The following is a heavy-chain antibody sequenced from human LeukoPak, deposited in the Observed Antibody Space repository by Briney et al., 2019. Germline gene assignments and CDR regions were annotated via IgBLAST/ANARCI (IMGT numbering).Heavy chain of an antibody. V-gene: IGHV4-38-2*02. J-gene: IGHJ6*03. Sequence: SETLSLTCTVSGYSISSGYYWGGIRQSPGKGLEWIGSIYHSGSTYYNPSLKSRVTISVDTSKNQFSLNLSSVTAADTAVYYCARDKRHYYDSTGYNYMDVWGKGTTVTVSS. D-gene: IGHD3-22*01. CDR2: IYHSGST. CDR1: GYSISSGYY. CDR3: ARDKRHYYDSTGYNYMDV.